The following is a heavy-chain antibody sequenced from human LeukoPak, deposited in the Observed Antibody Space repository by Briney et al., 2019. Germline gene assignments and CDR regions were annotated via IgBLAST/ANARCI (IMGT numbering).Heavy chain of an antibody. V-gene: IGHV1-2*02. J-gene: IGHJ5*02. CDR3: AREAGHIAVVTGGGKTWFDP. Sequence: ASVKVSCKASGYTFTGYYMHWVRQAPGQGLEWMGWINPNSGGTNYAQKFQGRVTMTRDTSISTAYMELSRLRSDDTAVYYCAREAGHIAVVTGGGKTWFDPWGQGTLVTVSS. D-gene: IGHD2-21*02. CDR1: GYTFTGYY. CDR2: INPNSGGT.